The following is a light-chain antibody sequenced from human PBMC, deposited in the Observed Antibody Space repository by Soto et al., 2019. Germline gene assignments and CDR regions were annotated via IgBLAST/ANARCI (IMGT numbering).Light chain of an antibody. CDR3: KQYGSSPPIT. V-gene: IGKV3-20*01. J-gene: IGKJ5*01. CDR2: GAS. CDR1: QSVSSNY. Sequence: EIVLTQSPGTLSLSPGERATLSCRASQSVSSNYLAWYQQKPGQAPRLLIYGASSRATGIPDRFSGSGSGTDFTLTISRLEPEDFAVFYCKQYGSSPPITLGQGTRLEIK.